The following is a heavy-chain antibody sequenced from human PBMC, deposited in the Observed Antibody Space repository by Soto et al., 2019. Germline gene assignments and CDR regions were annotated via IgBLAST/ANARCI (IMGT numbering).Heavy chain of an antibody. CDR2: IHPSGST. CDR3: ARGKPSGYRFGPRNFFYYGLDV. J-gene: IGHJ6*02. Sequence: PSETLSLTCAVFSGSLGDNYWAWIRQSPEKGLEWIGEIHPSGSTDYNPSLKSRLTLSFDTSKNQFSLKVASVTAADTAVYFCARGKPSGYRFGPRNFFYYGLDVWGPGTTVTSP. CDR1: SGSLGDNY. V-gene: IGHV4-34*01. D-gene: IGHD5-18*01.